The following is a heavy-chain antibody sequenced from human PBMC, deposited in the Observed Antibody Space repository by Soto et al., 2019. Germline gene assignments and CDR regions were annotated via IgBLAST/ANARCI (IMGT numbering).Heavy chain of an antibody. J-gene: IGHJ6*02. CDR2: IGTAGDT. CDR3: ARSLAASSPYYGMDV. Sequence: GGSLRLSCAASGFTFSSYDMHWVRQATGKGLEWVSAIGTAGDTYYPGSVKGRFTISRENAKNSLYLQMNSLRAGDTAVYYCARSLAASSPYYGMDVWGQGTTVTVSS. CDR1: GFTFSSYD. D-gene: IGHD2-15*01. V-gene: IGHV3-13*01.